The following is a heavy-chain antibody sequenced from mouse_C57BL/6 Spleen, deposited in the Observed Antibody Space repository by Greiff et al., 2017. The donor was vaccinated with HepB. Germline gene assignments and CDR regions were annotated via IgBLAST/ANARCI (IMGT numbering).Heavy chain of an antibody. Sequence: QVQLKESGPELVKPWASVKISCKASGYAFSSSWMNWVKQRPGKGLEWLGRIYPGDGDTNYNGKFKGKATLTADKSSSTAYMQLSSLTSEDFAVYFCARSHYYGSGYFDYWGQGTTHTVSS. D-gene: IGHD1-1*01. CDR2: IYPGDGDT. CDR1: GYAFSSSW. CDR3: ARSHYYGSGYFDY. V-gene: IGHV1-82*01. J-gene: IGHJ2*01.